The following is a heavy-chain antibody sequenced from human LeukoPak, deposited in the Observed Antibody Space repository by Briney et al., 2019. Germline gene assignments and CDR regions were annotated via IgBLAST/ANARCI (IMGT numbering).Heavy chain of an antibody. V-gene: IGHV1-69*13. D-gene: IGHD6-13*01. J-gene: IGHJ4*02. CDR3: ARDSRGIAAAPFDY. CDR1: GGTFSSYA. CDR2: IIPIFGTA. Sequence: ASVKVSCKASGGTFSSYAISWVRQAPGQGLEWMGGIIPIFGTANYAQKFQGRVTITADESTSTAYMELSSLRSEDTAVYYCARDSRGIAAAPFDYWGQGTLVTVSS.